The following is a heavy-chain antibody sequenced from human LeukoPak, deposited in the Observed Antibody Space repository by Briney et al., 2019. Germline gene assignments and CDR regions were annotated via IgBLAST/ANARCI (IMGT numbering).Heavy chain of an antibody. V-gene: IGHV1-69*01. J-gene: IGHJ6*02. Sequence: SVKVSCRASGGTFSNYAIIWMRQAPGQGLECMGGIIPIFGIANYARKFQDRVTFTADGSTSTAYMELTSLRSEDTAVFYCARAPATEYGDYLAMDVWGQGTTVTVSS. D-gene: IGHD4-17*01. CDR2: IIPIFGIA. CDR3: ARAPATEYGDYLAMDV. CDR1: GGTFSNYA.